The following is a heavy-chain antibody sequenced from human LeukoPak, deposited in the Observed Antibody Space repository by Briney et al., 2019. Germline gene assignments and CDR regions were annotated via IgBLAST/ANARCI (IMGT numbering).Heavy chain of an antibody. J-gene: IGHJ6*02. CDR2: IYYSGST. Sequence: PSETLSLTCTVSGGSISSYYWSWIRQPPGKGLEWIGYIYYSGSTNYNPSLKSRVTISVDTPKNQFSLKLSSVTAADTAVYYCARELRGPYYYYGMDVWGQGTTVTVSS. CDR1: GGSISSYY. D-gene: IGHD4-17*01. CDR3: ARELRGPYYYYGMDV. V-gene: IGHV4-59*01.